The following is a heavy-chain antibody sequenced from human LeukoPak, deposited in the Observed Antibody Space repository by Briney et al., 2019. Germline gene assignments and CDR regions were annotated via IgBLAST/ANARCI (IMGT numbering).Heavy chain of an antibody. CDR3: TAPDTAGIDY. CDR2: IKSKTDGGTT. Sequence: GVSLRLSCAASGFTFSNAWMSWVRQAPGKGLEWVGRIKSKTDGGTTDYAAPVKGRFTASRDDSKNTLYLQMNGLKTEDTAVYYCTAPDTAGIDYWGQGTLVTVSS. D-gene: IGHD5-18*01. V-gene: IGHV3-15*01. CDR1: GFTFSNAW. J-gene: IGHJ4*02.